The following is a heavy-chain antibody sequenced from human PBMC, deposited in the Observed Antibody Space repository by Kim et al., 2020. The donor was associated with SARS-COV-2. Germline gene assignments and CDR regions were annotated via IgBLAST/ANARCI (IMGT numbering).Heavy chain of an antibody. Sequence: SETLSLTCAVYGGSFSGYYWSWIRQPPGKGLEWIGEINHSGSTNYNPSLKSRVTISVDTSKNQFSLKLSSVTAADTAVYYCARRWPYCSGGSCPFDPWGQGTLVTVSS. J-gene: IGHJ5*02. D-gene: IGHD2-15*01. CDR2: INHSGST. CDR3: ARRWPYCSGGSCPFDP. V-gene: IGHV4-34*01. CDR1: GGSFSGYY.